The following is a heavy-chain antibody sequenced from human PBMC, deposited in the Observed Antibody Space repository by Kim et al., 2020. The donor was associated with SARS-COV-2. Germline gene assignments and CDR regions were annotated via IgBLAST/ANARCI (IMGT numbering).Heavy chain of an antibody. CDR1: GGSISSSSYY. V-gene: IGHV4-39*01. CDR3: ARAVRSNIAAAIDY. D-gene: IGHD6-13*01. Sequence: SETLSLTCTVSGGSISSSSYYWGWIRQPPGKGLEWIGSIYYSGSTYYNPSLKSRVTISVDTSKNQFSLKLSSVTAADTAVYYCARAVRSNIAAAIDYWGQGTLVTVSS. J-gene: IGHJ4*02. CDR2: IYYSGST.